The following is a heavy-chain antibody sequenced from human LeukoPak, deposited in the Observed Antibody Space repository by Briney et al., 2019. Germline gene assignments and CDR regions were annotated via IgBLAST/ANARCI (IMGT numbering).Heavy chain of an antibody. CDR2: INAGNGNT. V-gene: IGHV1-3*01. CDR1: GYTFTSYA. CDR3: ARVTGGSGWYWDWFDP. J-gene: IGHJ5*02. Sequence: ASVKVSCKASGYTFTSYAMHWVRQAPGQRLEWMGWINAGNGNTKYSQKFQGRVTITRDTSASTAYMELSSLRSEDTAVYYCARVTGGSGWYWDWFDPWGQGTLVTASS. D-gene: IGHD6-19*01.